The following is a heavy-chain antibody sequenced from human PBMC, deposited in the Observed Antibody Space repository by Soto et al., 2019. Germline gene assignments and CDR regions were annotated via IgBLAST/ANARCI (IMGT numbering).Heavy chain of an antibody. V-gene: IGHV1-3*04. CDR2: IKTGNGYT. CDR1: GYTFATYA. D-gene: IGHD3-9*01. Sequence: QVQLVQSGAEVKKPGASVKVSCKASGYTFATYAIHWVRQAPGQRLEWMGWIKTGNGYTEYSQNFRGTVTITTDTSTSTAYIALSSLRSEDTAMYYCTRVNTIFFNPYYYSYDMDVWGQGTTVTVAS. J-gene: IGHJ6*02. CDR3: TRVNTIFFNPYYYSYDMDV.